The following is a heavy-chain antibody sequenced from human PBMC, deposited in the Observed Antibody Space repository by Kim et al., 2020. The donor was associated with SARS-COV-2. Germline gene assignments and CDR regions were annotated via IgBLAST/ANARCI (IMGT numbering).Heavy chain of an antibody. CDR3: TRSLATAY. V-gene: IGHV3-74*01. CDR2: GSST. J-gene: IGHJ4*02. Sequence: GSSTSYADSVMGRFTISRDNAKNTLYLQMNSLRVEDTAVYYCTRSLATAYWGQGTLVTVSS.